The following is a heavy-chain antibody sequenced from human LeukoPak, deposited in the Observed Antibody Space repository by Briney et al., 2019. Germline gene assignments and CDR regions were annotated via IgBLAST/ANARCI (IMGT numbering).Heavy chain of an antibody. CDR2: ISSSSSTI. Sequence: GSLRPSCAASGFILSSYSMNWVRQAPGKGLGGVSYISSSSSTIYYADSVKGRFTISRDNARNSLYLQINSLRAEDTAVYYCARDSITIFGVVTLWGQGTLVTVSS. V-gene: IGHV3-48*01. J-gene: IGHJ4*02. CDR1: GFILSSYS. CDR3: ARDSITIFGVVTL. D-gene: IGHD3-3*01.